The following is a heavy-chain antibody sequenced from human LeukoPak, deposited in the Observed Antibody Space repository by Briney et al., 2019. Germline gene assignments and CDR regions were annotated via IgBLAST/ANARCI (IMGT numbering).Heavy chain of an antibody. J-gene: IGHJ4*02. Sequence: SVKVSCKASGGTFSSYAISWVRQAPGQGLEWMGGIIPIFGTANYAQKFQGRVTITTDESTSTAYMELSSLRSEDTAVYYCASRYFDWSQFDYWGQGTLVTASS. CDR1: GGTFSSYA. CDR3: ASRYFDWSQFDY. V-gene: IGHV1-69*05. D-gene: IGHD3-9*01. CDR2: IIPIFGTA.